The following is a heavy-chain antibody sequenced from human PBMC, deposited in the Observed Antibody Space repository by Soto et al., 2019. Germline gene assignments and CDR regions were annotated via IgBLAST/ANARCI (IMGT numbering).Heavy chain of an antibody. CDR2: IAYDGTNT. CDR3: AKDAGTFFYDTSGYPLDY. Sequence: GGSLRLSCAASGFTFSNYGMHWVRQAPGKGLEWVAIIAYDGTNTYYADSVKGRFTISRDNSKNTLYLQMNSLRDEDTAVYYCAKDAGTFFYDTSGYPLDYWGQGTLVTVSS. CDR1: GFTFSNYG. D-gene: IGHD3-22*01. J-gene: IGHJ4*02. V-gene: IGHV3-30*18.